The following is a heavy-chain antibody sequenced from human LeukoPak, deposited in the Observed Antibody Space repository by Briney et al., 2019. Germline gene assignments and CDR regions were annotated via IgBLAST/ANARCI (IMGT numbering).Heavy chain of an antibody. J-gene: IGHJ4*02. CDR2: IYYSGST. V-gene: IGHV4-30-4*08. Sequence: PSQTLSLTCAVSGGSISSGDYYWSWIRQPPGKGLEWIGYIYYSGSTYYNPSLKSRVTISVDTSKNQFSLKLSSVTAADTAVYYCARQGAGYDYVWGSYRYTDPATFRRGVFDYWGQGTLVTVSS. CDR3: ARQGAGYDYVWGSYRYTDPATFRRGVFDY. CDR1: GGSISSGDYY. D-gene: IGHD3-16*02.